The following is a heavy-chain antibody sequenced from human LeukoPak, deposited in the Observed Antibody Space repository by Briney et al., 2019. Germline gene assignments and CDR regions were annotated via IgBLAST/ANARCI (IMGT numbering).Heavy chain of an antibody. CDR3: AREGGKGAFDI. J-gene: IGHJ3*02. Sequence: PGRSLRLSCAASGFTFSSYAMHWVRQAPGKGLEWVAVISYDGSNKYYADSVKGRFTISRDNSKNTLYLQINSLRAEDTAVYYCAREGGKGAFDIWGQGTMVTVSS. CDR2: ISYDGSNK. V-gene: IGHV3-30-3*01. CDR1: GFTFSSYA.